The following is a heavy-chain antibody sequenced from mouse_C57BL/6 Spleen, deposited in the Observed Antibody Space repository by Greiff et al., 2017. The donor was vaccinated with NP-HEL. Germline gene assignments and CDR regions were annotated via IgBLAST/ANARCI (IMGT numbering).Heavy chain of an antibody. Sequence: QVQLQQSGAELARPGASVKLSCKASGYTFTSYWMHWVKQRPGQGLEWIGEIDPSDSYTNYNQKFKGKSTLTVDKSSSTAYMQLSSLTSEDSAVYYCARKDYYGSSAYWGQGTLVTVSA. CDR3: ARKDYYGSSAY. CDR1: GYTFTSYW. J-gene: IGHJ3*01. D-gene: IGHD1-1*01. CDR2: IDPSDSYT. V-gene: IGHV1-69*01.